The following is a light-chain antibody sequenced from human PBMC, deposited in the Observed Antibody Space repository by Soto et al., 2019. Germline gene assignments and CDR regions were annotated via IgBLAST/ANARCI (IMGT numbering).Light chain of an antibody. V-gene: IGKV1-5*01. J-gene: IGKJ1*01. CDR3: QQYKSYSRT. CDR2: DVS. Sequence: DIQMTQSPSTLSASVGDRVTITCRASQSISGWLAWYQQKPGKAPKLLIFDVSSLDRGVPSRFSGSGSGTEFTLTISNLQPDDFANYYCQQYKSYSRTFGQGTKVEI. CDR1: QSISGW.